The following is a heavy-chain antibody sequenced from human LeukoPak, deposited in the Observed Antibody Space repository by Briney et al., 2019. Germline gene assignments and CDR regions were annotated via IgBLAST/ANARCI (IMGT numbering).Heavy chain of an antibody. Sequence: GGSLRLSCAVSGFSVSNNYMNWVRQAPGKGLEWVSLIYSRGGTSYADSVKGRFTISRDSSKNTLFLQMNSLRVEDTAVYYCARGGPTVTTYNWFDPWGQGTLVTVSS. CDR3: ARGGPTVTTYNWFDP. CDR1: GFSVSNNY. J-gene: IGHJ5*02. D-gene: IGHD4-17*01. V-gene: IGHV3-53*01. CDR2: IYSRGGT.